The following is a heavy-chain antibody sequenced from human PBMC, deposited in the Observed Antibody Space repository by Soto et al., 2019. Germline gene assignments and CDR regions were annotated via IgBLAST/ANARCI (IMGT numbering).Heavy chain of an antibody. Sequence: PSQTFSLTCAISGDSVSSNSGAWNWIRQSPSRGLEWLGRTYYRSKWYTGYAVSVRSRITINPDTSKNQFSLHLSSVTAADTAVYYCSRREAYGSGSYSRFHPWGQGTLVTVSS. V-gene: IGHV6-1*01. J-gene: IGHJ5*02. CDR1: GDSVSSNSGA. CDR2: TYYRSKWYT. CDR3: SRREAYGSGSYSRFHP. D-gene: IGHD3-10*01.